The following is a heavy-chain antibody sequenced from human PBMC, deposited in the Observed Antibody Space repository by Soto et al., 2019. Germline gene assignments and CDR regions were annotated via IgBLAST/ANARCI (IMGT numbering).Heavy chain of an antibody. CDR2: IKQDGTEK. Sequence: GSLRLSCEASGFTFSSYWMSWVRQGPGKGLEWLANIKQDGTEKDYADSVKGRFTISRDNAKNSLFLQMNSLRVEDTAMYYCAGYPSTDYFYYGMDVWGQGTPVTVSS. J-gene: IGHJ6*02. D-gene: IGHD5-18*01. V-gene: IGHV3-7*03. CDR3: AGYPSTDYFYYGMDV. CDR1: GFTFSSYW.